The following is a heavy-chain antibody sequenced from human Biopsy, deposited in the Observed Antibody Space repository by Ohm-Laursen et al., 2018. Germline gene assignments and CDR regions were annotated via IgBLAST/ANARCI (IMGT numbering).Heavy chain of an antibody. V-gene: IGHV4-4*07. CDR2: IYSNGNT. Sequence: SDTLSLTCTVSGGSISGHFWSWVRQPTGKGLEWIGRIYSNGNTNYNPSLKSRVSMSVDTSKNHFSLNLTFVTAADTAMYYCARDEGLLRAFDIWGQGTLGTVSS. CDR3: ARDEGLLRAFDI. J-gene: IGHJ3*02. CDR1: GGSISGHF. D-gene: IGHD1-26*01.